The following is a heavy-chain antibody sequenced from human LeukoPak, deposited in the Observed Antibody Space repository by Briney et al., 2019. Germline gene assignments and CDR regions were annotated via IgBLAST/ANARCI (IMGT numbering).Heavy chain of an antibody. V-gene: IGHV4-61*02. CDR3: TSSVAGTIWRNWVFDY. CDR1: GGPISSGSYY. CDR2: IYTSGST. J-gene: IGHJ4*02. D-gene: IGHD6-19*01. Sequence: PSETLSLTCTVSGGPISSGSYYWSWIRQPAGKGLEWIGRIYTSGSTNYNPSLKSRVTISVDTSKNQFSLKLNSVTAADTAVYYCTSSVAGTIWRNWVFDYWGQGTLVTVSS.